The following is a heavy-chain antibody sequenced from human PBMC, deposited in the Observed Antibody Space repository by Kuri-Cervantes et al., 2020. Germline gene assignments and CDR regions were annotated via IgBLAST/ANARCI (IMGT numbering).Heavy chain of an antibody. V-gene: IGHV4-34*01. J-gene: IGHJ4*02. D-gene: IGHD2-2*02. CDR2: INHSGST. CDR3: ARIYPPSWLDY. Sequence: SETLSLTCAVYGGSFSGYHWTWIRQPPGKGLEWIGEINHSGSTNYNPSLKSRVTISVDTSKNQFSLKLSSVTAADTAVYYCARIYPPSWLDYWGQGTLVTVSS. CDR1: GGSFSGYH.